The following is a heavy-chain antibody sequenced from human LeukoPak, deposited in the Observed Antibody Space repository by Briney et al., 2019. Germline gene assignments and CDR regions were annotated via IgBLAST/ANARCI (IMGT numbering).Heavy chain of an antibody. D-gene: IGHD3-3*01. V-gene: IGHV3-21*01. CDR2: ISSSSSYI. Sequence: PGGSLRLSCAASGFTFSSYSMNWVRQAPGKGLEWVSSISSSSSYIYYADSVKGRFTISRDNAKNSLYLQMNSLRAEDTAVYYCAKDLTYYDFWSGYAPPYGMDVWGQGTTVTVSS. CDR3: AKDLTYYDFWSGYAPPYGMDV. CDR1: GFTFSSYS. J-gene: IGHJ6*02.